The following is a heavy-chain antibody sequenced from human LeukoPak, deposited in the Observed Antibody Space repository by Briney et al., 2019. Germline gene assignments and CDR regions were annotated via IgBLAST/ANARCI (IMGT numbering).Heavy chain of an antibody. CDR2: ISAYNGNT. Sequence: GASVKVSCKASGYTFTSYGISWVRQAPGQGLEWMGWISAYNGNTNYAQKLQGRVTMTTDTSTSTAYMELRSLRSDDTAVYYCARVRAMVRGVNKYYFDYWGQGTLVTVSS. CDR3: ARVRAMVRGVNKYYFDY. CDR1: GYTFTSYG. J-gene: IGHJ4*02. D-gene: IGHD3-10*01. V-gene: IGHV1-18*01.